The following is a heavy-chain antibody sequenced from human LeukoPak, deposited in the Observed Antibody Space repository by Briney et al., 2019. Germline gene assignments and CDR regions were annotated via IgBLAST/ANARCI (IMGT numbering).Heavy chain of an antibody. V-gene: IGHV1-58*02. J-gene: IGHJ6*02. CDR3: ARVKAVAGRLAHYYYGMDV. CDR2: IVVGSGNT. Sequence: GASVKVSCKASGFTFTSSAMQWVRQARGQRLEWIGWIVVGSGNTNYAQKFQERVTITRDMSTSTAYMELRSLRSDDTAVYYCARVKAVAGRLAHYYYGMDVWGQGTTVTVSS. D-gene: IGHD6-19*01. CDR1: GFTFTSSA.